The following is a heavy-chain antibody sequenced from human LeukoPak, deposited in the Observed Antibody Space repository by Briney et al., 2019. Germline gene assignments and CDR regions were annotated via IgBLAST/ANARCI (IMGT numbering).Heavy chain of an antibody. Sequence: SETLSLTCSVSGGSISSPSYYWGWIRQPPGKGLEWIGTIYYSGSTSYNPSLNSRVTISLDMSKNQFSLKLRSVTAADTAVYYCARTNAFGNRGQGTMVTVSS. J-gene: IGHJ3*02. CDR1: GGSISSPSYY. V-gene: IGHV4-39*07. CDR2: IYYSGST. CDR3: ARTNAFGN.